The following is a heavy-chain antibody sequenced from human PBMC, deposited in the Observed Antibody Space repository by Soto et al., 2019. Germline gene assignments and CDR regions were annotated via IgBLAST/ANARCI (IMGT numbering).Heavy chain of an antibody. J-gene: IGHJ5*02. CDR1: GGDINSYY. Sequence: SETLSLTCTVSGGDINSYYWTWIRQPAGKGLEWIGRIYSSGSTKYNPSLQGRVTMSLDTSKSQFSLRLTSVTAADTAVYYCARGQRFSDWFDPWGQGTLVTVSS. CDR3: ARGQRFSDWFDP. D-gene: IGHD3-3*01. CDR2: IYSSGST. V-gene: IGHV4-4*07.